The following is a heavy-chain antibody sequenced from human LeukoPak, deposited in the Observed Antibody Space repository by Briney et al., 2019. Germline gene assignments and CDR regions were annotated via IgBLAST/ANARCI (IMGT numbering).Heavy chain of an antibody. CDR2: INHSGST. CDR3: ARGDETAMADY. CDR1: GGSFSGYY. D-gene: IGHD5-18*01. V-gene: IGHV4-34*01. Sequence: SETLSLTCAVYGGSFSGYYWSWIRQSPGKGLEWIGEINHSGSTNYNPSLKSRVTISVDTSKNQFSLKLSSVTAADTAVYYCARGDETAMADYWGQGTLVTVSS. J-gene: IGHJ4*02.